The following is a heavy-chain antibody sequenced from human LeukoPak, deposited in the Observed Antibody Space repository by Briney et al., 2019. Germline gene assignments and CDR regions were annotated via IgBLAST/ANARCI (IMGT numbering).Heavy chain of an antibody. CDR3: ARGCSSTSCYGFDY. J-gene: IGHJ4*02. D-gene: IGHD2-2*01. V-gene: IGHV3-53*01. Sequence: GGSLRLSCAASGFTISSYAMSWVRQAPGKGLEWVSVIYSGGSTYYADSVKGRFTISRDNSKNTLYLQMNSLRAEDTAVYYCARGCSSTSCYGFDYWGQGTLVTVSS. CDR2: IYSGGST. CDR1: GFTISSYA.